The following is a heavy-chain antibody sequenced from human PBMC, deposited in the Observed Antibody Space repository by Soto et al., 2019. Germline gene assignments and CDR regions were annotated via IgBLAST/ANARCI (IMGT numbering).Heavy chain of an antibody. CDR2: IVGGGDST. V-gene: IGHV3-23*01. Sequence: EVQLLESGGGLVQPGGSLRLSCAASGFTFSNYAMSWVRQAPGKGLEWVSAIVGGGDSTYYADSVKGRFTISRDNSKTTVHLQMNSLRAEATAVYFCAKESRGIAPTVTGYWGQGTLVTVSS. D-gene: IGHD6-13*01. CDR3: AKESRGIAPTVTGY. J-gene: IGHJ4*02. CDR1: GFTFSNYA.